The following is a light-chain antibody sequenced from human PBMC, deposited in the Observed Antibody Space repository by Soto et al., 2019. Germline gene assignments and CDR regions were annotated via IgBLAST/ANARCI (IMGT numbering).Light chain of an antibody. Sequence: QSALTQPASVSGSPGQSITISCTGTSSDVGGRNFVSWYQQHPGKAPKVMIYAVSHRSSGVSNRFSGSKSGNTASLTISGLQAEDEADYYCSSYTSSSTLLYVFGTGTKVTVL. CDR3: SSYTSSSTLLYV. CDR2: AVS. V-gene: IGLV2-14*01. J-gene: IGLJ1*01. CDR1: SSDVGGRNF.